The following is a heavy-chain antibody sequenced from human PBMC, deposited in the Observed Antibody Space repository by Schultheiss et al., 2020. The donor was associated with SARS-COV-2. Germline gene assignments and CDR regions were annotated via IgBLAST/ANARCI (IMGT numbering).Heavy chain of an antibody. CDR3: ARDPPALYSSSWYSRYGMDV. CDR1: GFTFNNYA. J-gene: IGHJ6*02. CDR2: ISYDGSNK. Sequence: GGSLRLSCVASGFTFNNYAVHWVRQAPGKGLEWVAVISYDGSNKYYADSVKGRFTISRDNAKNSLYLQMNSLRAEDTAVYYCARDPPALYSSSWYSRYGMDVWGQGTTVTVSS. V-gene: IGHV3-30-3*01. D-gene: IGHD6-13*01.